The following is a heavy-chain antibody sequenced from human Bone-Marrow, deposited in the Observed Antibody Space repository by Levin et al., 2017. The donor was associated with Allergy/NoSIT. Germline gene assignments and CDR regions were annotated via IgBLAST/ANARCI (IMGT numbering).Heavy chain of an antibody. J-gene: IGHJ5*02. CDR1: GFIFSDYN. CDR2: ISRDGGYI. D-gene: IGHD3-3*01. Sequence: PGGSLRLSCAASGFIFSDYNMNWLRQAPGKGLEWVSSISRDGGYIYYADSVKDRFTISRDNGNHSLYLQMDSLRAEDTAVYFCARDPARHYYESAGPNYFDPWGQGTLVSVSS. CDR3: ARDPARHYYESAGPNYFDP. V-gene: IGHV3-21*01.